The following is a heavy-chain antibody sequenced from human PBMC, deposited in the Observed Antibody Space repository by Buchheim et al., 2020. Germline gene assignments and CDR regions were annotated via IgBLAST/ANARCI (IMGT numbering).Heavy chain of an antibody. CDR1: GFTFSNYD. J-gene: IGHJ4*02. V-gene: IGHV3-30*03. D-gene: IGHD3-16*01. CDR3: ARMYYGSLDC. CDR2: ISSDGSNK. Sequence: QVQLVESGGGVVQPGRSLSLSCAVSGFTFSNYDMHWVRQAPGKGLEWVAVISSDGSNKYYTDSVKGRFTISRDNSKNTLDLQMNSMRAEDTAVYYCARMYYGSLDCWGQGT.